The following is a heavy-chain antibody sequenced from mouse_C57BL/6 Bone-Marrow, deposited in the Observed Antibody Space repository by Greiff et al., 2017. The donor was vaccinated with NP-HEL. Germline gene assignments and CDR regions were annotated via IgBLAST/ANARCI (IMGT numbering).Heavy chain of an antibody. Sequence: QVQLQQPGAELVKPGASVKLSCKASGYTFTSYWMHWVKQRPGQGLEWIGMIHPNSGSTNYNEKFKSKATLTVDKSSSTAYMQLSSLTSEDSAVYYCARSYGNYYWFAYWGQGTLVTVSA. CDR2: IHPNSGST. CDR3: ARSYGNYYWFAY. J-gene: IGHJ3*01. D-gene: IGHD2-10*02. V-gene: IGHV1-64*01. CDR1: GYTFTSYW.